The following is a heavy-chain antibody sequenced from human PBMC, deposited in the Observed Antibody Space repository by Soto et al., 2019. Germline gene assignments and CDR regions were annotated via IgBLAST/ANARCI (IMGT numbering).Heavy chain of an antibody. CDR2: IFSSGST. V-gene: IGHV4-4*07. J-gene: IGHJ4*02. CDR3: AREGSYSAYNFAHGIQLWSFDF. Sequence: SATLSLTCPVSGGSINTFYWSWVRPPAGKGLEWIGRIFSSGSTSFNPSLESRVAMSVDTSKNHFSLNLSSVTAADMAVYYCAREGSYSAYNFAHGIQLWSFDFWGQGALVTVS. CDR1: GGSINTFY. D-gene: IGHD5-12*01.